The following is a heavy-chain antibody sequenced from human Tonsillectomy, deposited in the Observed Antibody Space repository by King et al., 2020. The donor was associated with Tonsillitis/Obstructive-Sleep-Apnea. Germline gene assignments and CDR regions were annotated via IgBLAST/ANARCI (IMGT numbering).Heavy chain of an antibody. Sequence: VQLVESGGGVVQPGRSLRLSCAASGFTFSSYGMHWVRQAPGKGLEWVAVISYDGSNKYYADSVKGRFTNSRDNSKNTLYLQMNSRIAEVTAVYYCAKDRGRDGYNSGFSDYWGQGTLLTVSS. CDR2: ISYDGSNK. CDR3: AKDRGRDGYNSGFSDY. J-gene: IGHJ4*02. V-gene: IGHV3-30*18. CDR1: GFTFSSYG. D-gene: IGHD5-24*01.